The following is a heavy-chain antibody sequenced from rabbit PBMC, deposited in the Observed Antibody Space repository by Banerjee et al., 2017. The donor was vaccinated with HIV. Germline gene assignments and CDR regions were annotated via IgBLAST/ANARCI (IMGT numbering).Heavy chain of an antibody. J-gene: IGHJ6*01. Sequence: QSLEESGGDLVKPGASLTLTCTASGFSFSSGYYMCWVRQAPGKGLELIGCIYTGSGTTYYASWVNGRFTISRSTSPSTVDLTMTSLTAADTATYFCARGSDCTYGYTDCAFKLWGPGTLVTVS. D-gene: IGHD6-1*01. V-gene: IGHV1S43*01. CDR3: ARGSDCTYGYTDCAFKL. CDR2: IYTGSGTT. CDR1: GFSFSSGYY.